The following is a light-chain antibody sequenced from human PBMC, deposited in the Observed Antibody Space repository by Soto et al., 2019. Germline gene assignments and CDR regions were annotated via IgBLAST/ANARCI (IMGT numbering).Light chain of an antibody. Sequence: DIQLTQSPSTLSASVGDRGTITCMASETISLWLAWYQQKPGKAPKLRMYKSSNLESAVPSRSSGSGSGTELNLSIRGLQPEDCAAYYCQQDDNDALTFGQGTK. J-gene: IGKJ1*01. CDR3: QQDDNDALT. CDR1: ETISLW. V-gene: IGKV1-5*03. CDR2: KSS.